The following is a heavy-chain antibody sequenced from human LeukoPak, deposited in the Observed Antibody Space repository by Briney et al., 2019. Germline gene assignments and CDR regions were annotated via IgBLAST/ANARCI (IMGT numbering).Heavy chain of an antibody. CDR1: GGSISSYY. CDR2: IYYSGST. Sequence: SSETLSLTCTVSGGSISSYYWSWIRQPPGKGLEWIGYIYYSGSTNYNPSLKSRVTISVDTSKNQFSLKLSSVTAADTAVYYCARGRDGYKHYFDYWGQGTLVTVSS. J-gene: IGHJ4*02. CDR3: ARGRDGYKHYFDY. V-gene: IGHV4-59*01. D-gene: IGHD5-24*01.